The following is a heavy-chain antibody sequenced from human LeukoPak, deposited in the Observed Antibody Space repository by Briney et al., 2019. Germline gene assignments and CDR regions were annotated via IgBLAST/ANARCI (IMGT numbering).Heavy chain of an antibody. CDR1: GGTFSSYA. CDR3: ARVAGGGDRLAGNYFDY. Sequence: SVKVSCKASGGTFSSYAISWVRQAPGQGLEWMGGIIPIFGTANYAQKFQGRVTITAGESTSTAYMELSSLRSEDTAVYYCARVAGGGDRLAGNYFDYWGQGTLVTVSS. CDR2: IIPIFGTA. J-gene: IGHJ4*02. D-gene: IGHD2-21*02. V-gene: IGHV1-69*01.